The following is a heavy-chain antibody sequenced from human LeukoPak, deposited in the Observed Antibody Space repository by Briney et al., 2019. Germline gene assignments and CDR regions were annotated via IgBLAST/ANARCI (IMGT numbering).Heavy chain of an antibody. CDR3: ARDPRGYSYGSYYFDY. D-gene: IGHD5-18*01. J-gene: IGHJ4*02. CDR2: INPSGGST. Sequence: ASVKVSCKASGYTFTSYYMHWVRQAPGQGLEWMGIINPSGGSTSYAQKFQGRVTMTRDMSTSTVYMELSSLRSEDTAVYYCARDPRGYSYGSYYFDYWGQGTLVTVSS. V-gene: IGHV1-46*01. CDR1: GYTFTSYY.